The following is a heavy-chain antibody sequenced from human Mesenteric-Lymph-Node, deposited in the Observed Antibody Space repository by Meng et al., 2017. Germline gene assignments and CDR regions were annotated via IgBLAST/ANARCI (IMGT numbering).Heavy chain of an antibody. D-gene: IGHD2-8*01. CDR1: GFTFSSYS. Sequence: GESLKISCAASGFTFSSYSMNWIRQAPGKGLEWVSSISSSSSYIYYADSVKGRFTISRDNAKNSLYLQMNSLRAEDTAVYYCARNGILDYWGQGTLVTVSS. CDR3: ARNGILDY. V-gene: IGHV3-21*01. CDR2: ISSSSSYI. J-gene: IGHJ4*02.